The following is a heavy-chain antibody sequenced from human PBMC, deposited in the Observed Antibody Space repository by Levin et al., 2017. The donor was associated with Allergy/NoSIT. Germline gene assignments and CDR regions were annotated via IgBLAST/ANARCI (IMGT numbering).Heavy chain of an antibody. CDR2: INHVGTT. V-gene: IGHV4-34*01. CDR1: GGSFSGYY. Sequence: SQTLSLTCGVSGGSFSGYYWSWIRQPPGKGLQWIGEINHVGTTKSQPSLKSRVTLSVDTSKNQVSLNLTSVTAADAAVYYCARCARCSIFGPNNWYFDLWGRGTLVTVSS. D-gene: IGHD3-3*01. CDR3: ARCARCSIFGPNNWYFDL. J-gene: IGHJ2*01.